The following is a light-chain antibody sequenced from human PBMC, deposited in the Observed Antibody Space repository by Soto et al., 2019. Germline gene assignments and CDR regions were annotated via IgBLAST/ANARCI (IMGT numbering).Light chain of an antibody. V-gene: IGKV3-15*01. CDR1: QSVSSN. CDR3: QKYNNGWT. CDR2: GAS. Sequence: EIVMTQSPATLSVSPGERATLSCRASQSVSSNLAWYQQKPGQAPRLLIYGASTRATGIPARFSGSGSGTEFTLTISSLQSEDFAVYYCQKYNNGWTFGQGTKVEIK. J-gene: IGKJ1*01.